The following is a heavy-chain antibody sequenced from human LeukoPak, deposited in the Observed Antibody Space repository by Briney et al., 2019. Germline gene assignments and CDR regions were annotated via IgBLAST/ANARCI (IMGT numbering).Heavy chain of an antibody. D-gene: IGHD5-12*01. CDR2: IIPILGIA. CDR3: ARGSEVAGYSTYYFDY. J-gene: IGHJ4*02. CDR1: GGTFSSYA. Sequence: SVKVSCKASGGTFSSYAISWVRQAPGQGLEWMGRIIPILGIANYAQKFQGRVTITADKSTSTACMELSSLRSEDTAVYYCARGSEVAGYSTYYFDYWGQGTLVTVSS. V-gene: IGHV1-69*04.